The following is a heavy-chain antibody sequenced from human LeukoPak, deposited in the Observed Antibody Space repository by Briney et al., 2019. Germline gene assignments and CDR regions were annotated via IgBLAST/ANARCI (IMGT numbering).Heavy chain of an antibody. Sequence: GGSLRLSCAASGFTFSSYAMHWVRQAPGKGLEWVAVISYDGSNKYYADSVKGRFTISRDNSKNTLCLQMNSLRAEDTAVYYCARDGGIAAAVASSYFDYWGQGTLVTVSS. CDR3: ARDGGIAAAVASSYFDY. V-gene: IGHV3-30*04. CDR1: GFTFSSYA. D-gene: IGHD6-13*01. J-gene: IGHJ4*02. CDR2: ISYDGSNK.